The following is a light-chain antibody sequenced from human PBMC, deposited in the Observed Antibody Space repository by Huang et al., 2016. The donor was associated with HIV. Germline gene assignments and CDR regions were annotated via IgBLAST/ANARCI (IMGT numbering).Light chain of an antibody. V-gene: IGKV1-6*01. Sequence: AIQMTQSPSSLSASVGDRVTITCGASQGIRNDLGWYQQKPGKAPKLLIYAASSLQSGVPARFSGSGSGTDFTLTISSLQPEDFATYYCLQNYNYPWTFGQGTKVEIK. CDR2: AAS. CDR1: QGIRND. J-gene: IGKJ1*01. CDR3: LQNYNYPWT.